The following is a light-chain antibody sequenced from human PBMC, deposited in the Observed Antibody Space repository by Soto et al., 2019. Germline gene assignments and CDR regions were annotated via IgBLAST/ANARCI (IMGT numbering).Light chain of an antibody. CDR3: QQSYTTPSWT. CDR1: QRVSSY. CDR2: AVS. V-gene: IGKV1-39*01. Sequence: DIQLIQSPSSLSTSEGDRVTITCHTSQRVSSYLNWYQQKPGKAPKLLINAVSTLHSGVPSRFSGRGSETDFTLTISSLQPEDSGTYYCQQSYTTPSWTFGQGTKVEI. J-gene: IGKJ1*01.